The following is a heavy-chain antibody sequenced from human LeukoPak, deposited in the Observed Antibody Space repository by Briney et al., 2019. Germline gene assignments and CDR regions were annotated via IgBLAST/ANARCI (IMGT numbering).Heavy chain of an antibody. V-gene: IGHV4-59*13. Sequence: SGTLSLTCTVSGGSISSYYWNWIRQPPGKGLEWIGYFFYSGSSNYNPSLKSRVTISVDTSKNQVSLNLSSVTAADTAVYYCARLQLQWLGDAFDIWGQGTMVTVSS. CDR1: GGSISSYY. D-gene: IGHD6-19*01. CDR3: ARLQLQWLGDAFDI. J-gene: IGHJ3*02. CDR2: FFYSGSS.